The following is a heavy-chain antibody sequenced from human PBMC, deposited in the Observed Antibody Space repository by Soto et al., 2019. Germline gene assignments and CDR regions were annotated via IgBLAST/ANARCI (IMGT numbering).Heavy chain of an antibody. CDR1: GFTFSYYG. Sequence: GGSLRLSCAASGFTFSYYGMHWVRQAPGKGLEWVAVMSYDGSNKNYADSVKGRFAISRDNSKNTLYLQMNSLRAEDTAVYYCAKDQGTVATLNSFDYWGQGTLVTVSS. D-gene: IGHD5-12*01. CDR3: AKDQGTVATLNSFDY. CDR2: MSYDGSNK. J-gene: IGHJ4*02. V-gene: IGHV3-30*18.